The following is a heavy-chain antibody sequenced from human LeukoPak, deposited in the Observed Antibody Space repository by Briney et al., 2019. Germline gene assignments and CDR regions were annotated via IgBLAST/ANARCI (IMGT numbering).Heavy chain of an antibody. D-gene: IGHD6-13*01. J-gene: IGHJ3*02. CDR3: ARQGGWGAAAGTGRAFDI. Sequence: SETLSLTCAVYGGSFSGYFWSWIRQPPGQGLEWIGEINSSGGTDFNPSLKSRVTISVDTSKNQFSLKLSSVTAADTAVYYCARQGGWGAAAGTGRAFDIWGQGTMVTVSS. V-gene: IGHV4-34*01. CDR1: GGSFSGYF. CDR2: INSSGGT.